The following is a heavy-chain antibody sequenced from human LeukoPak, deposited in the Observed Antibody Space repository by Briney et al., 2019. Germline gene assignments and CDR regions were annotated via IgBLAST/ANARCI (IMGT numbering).Heavy chain of an antibody. V-gene: IGHV3-23*01. CDR3: AKGYTSGWYSVDYDY. Sequence: PGGSLRLSCAASGFTFRNYAMSWVRQAPGKGLMWVSVISGSGGSTYYADSVKGRFTISRDNSKNTLYLQVNSLRAEDTALYFCAKGYTSGWYSVDYDYWGQGTLVTVSS. CDR2: ISGSGGST. D-gene: IGHD6-13*01. J-gene: IGHJ4*02. CDR1: GFTFRNYA.